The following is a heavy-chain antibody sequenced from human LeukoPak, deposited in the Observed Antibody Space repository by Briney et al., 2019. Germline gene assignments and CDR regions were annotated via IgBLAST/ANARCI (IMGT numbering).Heavy chain of an antibody. Sequence: PSETLSLTCTVSGGSISSYYWSWIRQPPGKGLEWIGYIYYSGSTNYNPSLKSRVTISVDTSKNQFSLKLSSVTAADTAVYYCARHVEGHSQDYYDSSGRYYFDYWGQGTLVTVSS. CDR3: ARHVEGHSQDYYDSSGRYYFDY. D-gene: IGHD3-22*01. CDR2: IYYSGST. V-gene: IGHV4-59*08. CDR1: GGSISSYY. J-gene: IGHJ4*02.